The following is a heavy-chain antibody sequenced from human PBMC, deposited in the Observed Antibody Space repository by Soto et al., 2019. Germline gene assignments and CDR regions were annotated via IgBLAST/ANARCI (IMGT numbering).Heavy chain of an antibody. CDR2: IIPILGIA. CDR3: ASGGYSGYDWDY. J-gene: IGHJ4*02. Sequence: QVPLVQSGAEVKKPGSSVKVSCKASGGTFSSYTISWVRQAPGQGLEWMGRIIPILGIANYAQKFQGRVTITADKSTSTAYMELSSLRSEDTAVYYCASGGYSGYDWDYWGQGTLVTVSS. V-gene: IGHV1-69*02. D-gene: IGHD5-12*01. CDR1: GGTFSSYT.